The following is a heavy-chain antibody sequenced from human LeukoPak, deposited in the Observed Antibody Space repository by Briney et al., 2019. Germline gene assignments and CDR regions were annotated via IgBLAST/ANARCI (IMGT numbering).Heavy chain of an antibody. V-gene: IGHV1-18*01. J-gene: IGHJ4*02. CDR2: ISTHKGST. Sequence: GASVKVSCKASGYTFTKYGISWVRQAPGQGLEWMGWISTHKGSTHFAQKFQGSVTMTTDTFTDTVYMELRSLRAEDTAVYYCARDLLGSHTGYSSGAWDYWGQGTQVTVSS. CDR3: ARDLLGSHTGYSSGAWDY. D-gene: IGHD3-9*01. CDR1: GYTFTKYG.